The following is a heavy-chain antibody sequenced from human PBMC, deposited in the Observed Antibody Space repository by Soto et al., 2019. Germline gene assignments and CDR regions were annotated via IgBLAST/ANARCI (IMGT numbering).Heavy chain of an antibody. CDR2: ISYDGSNT. Sequence: GGSLRLSCAASGFTFSSYGMHWVRQAPGKGLEWVAVISYDGSNTYYADSVKGRFTISRDNSKNTLYLQMNSLRAEDTAVYYCAKEGRCTGTPFRFVPWGQETLVTVCS. CDR1: GFTFSSYG. J-gene: IGHJ5*02. D-gene: IGHD7-27*01. CDR3: AKEGRCTGTPFRFVP. V-gene: IGHV3-30*18.